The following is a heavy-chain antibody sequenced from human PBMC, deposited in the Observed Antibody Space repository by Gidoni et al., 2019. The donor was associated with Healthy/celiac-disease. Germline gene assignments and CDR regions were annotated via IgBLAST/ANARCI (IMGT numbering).Heavy chain of an antibody. D-gene: IGHD3-22*01. V-gene: IGHV3-23*01. Sequence: EVQLLESGGGLVQPGGARRLTVAAPGVHVSSYAMSWVRQAPGKGLEWVSAISGSGGSTYYADSVKGRFTISRDNSKNTLYLQMNSLRAEDTAVYYCAKDYYDSSGYYFDYWGQGTLVTVSS. J-gene: IGHJ4*02. CDR3: AKDYYDSSGYYFDY. CDR1: GVHVSSYA. CDR2: ISGSGGST.